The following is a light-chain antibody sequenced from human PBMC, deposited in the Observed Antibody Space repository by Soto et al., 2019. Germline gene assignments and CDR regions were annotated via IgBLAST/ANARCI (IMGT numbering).Light chain of an antibody. V-gene: IGLV1-44*01. Sequence: QSVLTQPHSASGTPGQRVTISCSGSSSNIGSNTVNWYQQLPGTAPKLLIYSNNQRPSGVPDRFSGSKSGTSASLAISGLQSEDEADYYCAAWDDSLNGWVFGGGTQRTVL. CDR1: SSNIGSNT. CDR2: SNN. CDR3: AAWDDSLNGWV. J-gene: IGLJ7*01.